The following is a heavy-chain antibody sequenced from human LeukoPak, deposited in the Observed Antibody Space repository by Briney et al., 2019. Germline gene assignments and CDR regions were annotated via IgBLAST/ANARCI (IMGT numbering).Heavy chain of an antibody. CDR1: DGSISSYY. CDR2: IFYSGST. CDR3: ARAYTSWSFDY. V-gene: IGHV4-59*01. J-gene: IGHJ4*02. Sequence: SETLSLTCTVSDGSISSYYWSWIRQPPGKGLEWIGYIFYSGSTNYNPSLKSRVTISVDTSKNQFSLKLSSVTAADTAMYYCARAYTSWSFDYWGQGTLVTVSS. D-gene: IGHD2-2*02.